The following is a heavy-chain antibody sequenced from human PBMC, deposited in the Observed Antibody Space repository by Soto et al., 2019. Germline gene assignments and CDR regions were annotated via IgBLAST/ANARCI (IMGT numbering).Heavy chain of an antibody. CDR1: GYSFTSYW. J-gene: IGHJ3*02. D-gene: IGHD6-6*01. CDR2: IYPGDSDT. V-gene: IGHV5-51*01. CDR3: ARLPGEMIEYSSSPDRETLISRLMAFDI. Sequence: PGESLKISCKGSGYSFTSYWIGWVRQMPGKGLEWMEIIYPGDSDTRYSPSFQGQVTISADKSISTAYLQWGSLKASDTAMYYCARLPGEMIEYSSSPDRETLISRLMAFDIWGQGTMVTVSS.